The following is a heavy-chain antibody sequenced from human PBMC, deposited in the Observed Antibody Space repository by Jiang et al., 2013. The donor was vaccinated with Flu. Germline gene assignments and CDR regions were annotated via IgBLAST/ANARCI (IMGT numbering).Heavy chain of an antibody. CDR2: LWSDETNK. V-gene: IGHV3-33*01. CDR1: TFNAYG. D-gene: IGHD6-19*01. Sequence: TFNAYGMHWVRQAPGKGLEWVASLWSDETNKFYVDSVKGRFTISRDNSKDILYLQMNSLRAEDTAVYYCARDLTPQSSGWYNFYYYGMDVWGQGTTVTVSS. CDR3: ARDLTPQSSGWYNFYYYGMDV. J-gene: IGHJ6*02.